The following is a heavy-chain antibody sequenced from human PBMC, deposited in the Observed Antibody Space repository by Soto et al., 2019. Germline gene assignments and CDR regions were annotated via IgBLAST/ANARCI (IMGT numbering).Heavy chain of an antibody. Sequence: PGGSLRLSCAASGFTFSSYAMSWVRQAPGKGLEWVSSITSTGDRAYYADSVKGRFTVSRDNSKNTLYLQMNSLRAEDTAVYYCAKYYMVTRSPFDYWGQGTLVTVPQ. J-gene: IGHJ4*02. CDR1: GFTFSSYA. V-gene: IGHV3-23*01. CDR2: ITSTGDRA. D-gene: IGHD5-18*01. CDR3: AKYYMVTRSPFDY.